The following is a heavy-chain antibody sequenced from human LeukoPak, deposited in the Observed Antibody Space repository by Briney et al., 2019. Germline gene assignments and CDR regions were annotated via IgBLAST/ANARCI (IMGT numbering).Heavy chain of an antibody. CDR1: GFTFSSYW. V-gene: IGHV3-30*02. J-gene: IGHJ6*03. D-gene: IGHD3-10*01. CDR3: AKERGNMVRGIINYYYYYMDV. Sequence: GGSLRLSCAASGFTFSSYWMHWVRQGPGKGLEWVAFIRYDGSNKHYIDSVKGRFTISRDNFKNTLYLQMNSLRAEDTAVYYCAKERGNMVRGIINYYYYYMDVWGKGTTVTISS. CDR2: IRYDGSNK.